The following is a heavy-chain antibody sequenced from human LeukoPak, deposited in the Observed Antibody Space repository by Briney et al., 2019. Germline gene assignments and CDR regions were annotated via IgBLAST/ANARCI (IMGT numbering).Heavy chain of an antibody. CDR1: GFTFHQYA. V-gene: IGHV3-9*01. CDR3: AKDKAPLYSGYDWDLDF. CDR2: ISWNSGSI. J-gene: IGHJ4*02. Sequence: PGRSLRLSCAASGFTFHQYAIHWVRQVPGKGLEWVSGISWNSGSIGYADSVRGRFTISRDNAKNSVYLQMNSPRAEDTALYYCAKDKAPLYSGYDWDLDFWGQGTLVIVSS. D-gene: IGHD5-12*01.